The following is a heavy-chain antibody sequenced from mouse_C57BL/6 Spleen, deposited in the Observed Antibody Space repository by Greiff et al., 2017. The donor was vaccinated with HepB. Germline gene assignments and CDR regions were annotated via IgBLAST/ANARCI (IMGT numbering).Heavy chain of an antibody. J-gene: IGHJ2*01. Sequence: VQGVESGPELVKPGASVKISCKASGYAFSSSWMNWVKQRPGKGLEWIGRIYPGDGDTNYNGKFKGKATLTADKSSSTAYMQLSSLTSEDSAVYFCAREYYGSSYYFDYWGQGTTLTVSS. D-gene: IGHD1-1*01. CDR2: IYPGDGDT. V-gene: IGHV1-82*01. CDR1: GYAFSSSW. CDR3: AREYYGSSYYFDY.